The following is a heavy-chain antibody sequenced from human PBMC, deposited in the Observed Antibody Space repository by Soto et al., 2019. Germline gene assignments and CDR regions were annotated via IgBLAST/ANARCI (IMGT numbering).Heavy chain of an antibody. CDR1: GGSVTSGSYY. CDR3: VRVVGAPYHYYYGMDV. D-gene: IGHD1-26*01. J-gene: IGHJ6*02. V-gene: IGHV4-61*01. Sequence: SETLSLTCNVSGGSVTSGSYYWSWIRQPPGKGLEWIGYIYYSGSTNYNPSLKSRVTISVDTSKNQFSLKLGSVTAADTAVYYCVRVVGAPYHYYYGMDVWGQGTTVTVS. CDR2: IYYSGST.